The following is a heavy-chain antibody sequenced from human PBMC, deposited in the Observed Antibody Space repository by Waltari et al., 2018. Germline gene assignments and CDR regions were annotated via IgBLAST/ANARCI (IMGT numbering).Heavy chain of an antibody. V-gene: IGHV4-34*01. Sequence: QVQLQQWGAGLLKPSETLSLTCAVYGGSFSGYYWSWIRQPPGTGLGWIGEINHSGSTNYNPSLKSRVTISVDTSKNQFSLKLSSVTAADTAVYYCARDRRVTIFGVDAYYYYYGMDVWGQGTTVTVSS. D-gene: IGHD3-3*01. J-gene: IGHJ6*02. CDR3: ARDRRVTIFGVDAYYYYYGMDV. CDR1: GGSFSGYY. CDR2: INHSGST.